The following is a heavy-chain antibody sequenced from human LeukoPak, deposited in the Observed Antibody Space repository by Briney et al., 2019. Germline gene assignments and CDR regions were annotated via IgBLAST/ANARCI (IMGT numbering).Heavy chain of an antibody. V-gene: IGHV4-39*07. CDR3: ATAWGYGVRDYYYYMDV. CDR2: IYYSGST. Sequence: PSETLSLTCVVSGGSISSTSYYWGWIRQPPGKGLEWIGSIYYSGSTYYSPSLKSRVTISVDTSKNQFSLKLSSVTAADTAVYYCATAWGYGVRDYYYYMDVWGKGTTVTVSS. D-gene: IGHD4-17*01. J-gene: IGHJ6*03. CDR1: GGSISSTSYY.